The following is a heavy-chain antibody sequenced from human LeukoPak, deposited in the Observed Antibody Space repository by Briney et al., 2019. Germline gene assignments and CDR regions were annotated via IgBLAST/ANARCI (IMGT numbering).Heavy chain of an antibody. D-gene: IGHD1-26*01. Sequence: SETLSLTCAVYGGSFSGYYWSWIRQPPGKGLEWIGEINHSGSTNYDPSLKSRVTISVDTSKNQFSLKLSSVTAADTAVYYCARVVGATVDYWGQGTLVTVSS. CDR2: INHSGST. V-gene: IGHV4-34*01. J-gene: IGHJ4*02. CDR1: GGSFSGYY. CDR3: ARVVGATVDY.